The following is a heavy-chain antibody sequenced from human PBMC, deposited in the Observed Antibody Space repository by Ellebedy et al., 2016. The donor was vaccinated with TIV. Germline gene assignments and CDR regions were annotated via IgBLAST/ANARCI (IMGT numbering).Heavy chain of an antibody. V-gene: IGHV4-59*01. CDR3: ARTYDILTGYYFDY. J-gene: IGHJ4*02. D-gene: IGHD3-9*01. Sequence: MPSETLSLTCTVSGVSINSYYWGWIRQPAGKGLEWIGYIYYSGSTDYNPSLKSRVTITVDTSKNQFTLKLSSVTAADTAVYYCARTYDILTGYYFDYWGQGTLVTVSS. CDR2: IYYSGST. CDR1: GVSINSYY.